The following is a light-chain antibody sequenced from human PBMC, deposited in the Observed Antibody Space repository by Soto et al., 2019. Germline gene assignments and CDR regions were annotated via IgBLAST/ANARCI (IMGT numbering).Light chain of an antibody. CDR2: GAS. CDR3: QQYGSSPGWT. J-gene: IGKJ1*01. CDR1: QSVSSTY. V-gene: IGKV3-20*01. Sequence: EIVLTQSPGTLSLSPGERATLSCRASQSVSSTYFAWYQQKPGQAPRLLIYGASSRATGIPDRFSGSGSGTDFTRTISRLEPEDFEVYYCQQYGSSPGWTFGQGTKVEI.